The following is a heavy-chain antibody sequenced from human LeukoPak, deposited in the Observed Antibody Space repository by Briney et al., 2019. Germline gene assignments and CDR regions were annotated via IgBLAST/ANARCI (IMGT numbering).Heavy chain of an antibody. CDR3: ARIWGIATPGLFDS. J-gene: IGHJ4*02. Sequence: SETLSLTCTVSGGSISSYYWSWIRQPAGKGLEWIGRIYTSGSTNYNPSLKSRVTMSVDTSKNQFSLKLSSVTAADTAFYHCARIWGIATPGLFDSWGQGTLVTVSS. CDR2: IYTSGST. CDR1: GGSISSYY. D-gene: IGHD6-13*01. V-gene: IGHV4-4*07.